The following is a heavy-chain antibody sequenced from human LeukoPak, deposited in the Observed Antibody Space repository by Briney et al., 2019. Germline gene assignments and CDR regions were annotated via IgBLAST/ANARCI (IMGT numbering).Heavy chain of an antibody. D-gene: IGHD4-17*01. CDR2: ISYDGSNK. J-gene: IGHJ6*04. V-gene: IGHV3-30*04. CDR1: GFTFSSYA. Sequence: PGGSLRLSCAASGFTFSSYAMHWVRQAPGKGLEWVAVISYDGSNKYYADSVKGRFTISRDNSKNTLYLQMNSLRAEDTAVYYCARGGDYGDFNGMDVWGKGTMVTVSS. CDR3: ARGGDYGDFNGMDV.